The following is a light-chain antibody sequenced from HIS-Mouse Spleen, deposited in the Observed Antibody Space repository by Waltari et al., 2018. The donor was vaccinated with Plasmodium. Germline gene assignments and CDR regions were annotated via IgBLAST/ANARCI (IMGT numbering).Light chain of an antibody. CDR1: ALPKQY. Sequence: SYELTQPPSVSVSPGQTARITCSGDALPKQYAYWYQQKPGQAPLLVIYKDSERPSGIPERVAGSSSGTTVTLTISGVQAEDEADYYCQSADSSGTYVFGTGTKVTVL. CDR3: QSADSSGTYV. J-gene: IGLJ1*01. V-gene: IGLV3-25*03. CDR2: KDS.